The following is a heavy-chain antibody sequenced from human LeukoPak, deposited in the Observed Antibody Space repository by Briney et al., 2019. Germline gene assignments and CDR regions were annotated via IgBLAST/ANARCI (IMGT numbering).Heavy chain of an antibody. CDR1: GYTVTGLS. CDR3: ATLDSYYDNSGRPLVPD. J-gene: IGHJ4*02. Sequence: SLKVSCCICGYTVTGLSIDWGRQAPGKGLEWMGGFNREDDEAIYAPHFQGRVTVTEDTSTDTAYMELSSLRSEDTAVYYCATLDSYYDNSGRPLVPDWGQGTLVTVSS. CDR2: FNREDDEA. D-gene: IGHD3-22*01. V-gene: IGHV1-24*01.